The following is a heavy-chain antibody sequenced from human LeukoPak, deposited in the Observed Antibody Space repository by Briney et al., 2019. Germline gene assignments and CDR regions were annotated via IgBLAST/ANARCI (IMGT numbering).Heavy chain of an antibody. CDR1: GYTFTSYD. CDR2: MNPNSGNT. CDR3: ARAGAGTGTPYFDY. J-gene: IGHJ4*02. Sequence: ASVKVSCKASGYTFTSYDINWVRQATGQGLEWMGWMNPNSGNTGYAQKFQGRVTMTRDTSTSTVYMELSSLRSEDTAVYYCARAGAGTGTPYFDYWGQGALVTVSS. D-gene: IGHD1-1*01. V-gene: IGHV1-8*01.